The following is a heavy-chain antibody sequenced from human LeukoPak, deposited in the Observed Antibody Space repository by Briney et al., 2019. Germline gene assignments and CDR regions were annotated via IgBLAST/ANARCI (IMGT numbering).Heavy chain of an antibody. CDR2: INSDGSST. D-gene: IGHD2-15*01. CDR1: GFTFSSYW. CDR3: APSFCSGGSCYPRSLYYYYYMDV. J-gene: IGHJ6*03. V-gene: IGHV3-74*01. Sequence: TGGSLRLSCAASGFTFSSYWMHWVRQAPGKGLVWVSRINSDGSSTSYADSVKGRFTISRDNAKNTLYLQMNSLRAEDTAVSYCAPSFCSGGSCYPRSLYYYYYMDVWGKGTTVTVSS.